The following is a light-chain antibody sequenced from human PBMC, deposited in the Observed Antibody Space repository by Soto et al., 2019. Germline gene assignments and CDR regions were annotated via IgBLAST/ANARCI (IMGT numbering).Light chain of an antibody. V-gene: IGLV2-14*01. J-gene: IGLJ1*01. CDR3: SSKTSSSSPFV. CDR2: EVS. CDR1: TSDVGAYNY. Sequence: QSVLTQPASVSGSPGQSITISCPGSTSDVGAYNYVSWYKHHPGQAPQLMIYEVSNRPSGVSNRFSGSKSGNTASLTISGLQADDEGDYYCSSKTSSSSPFVFGTGTKLTVL.